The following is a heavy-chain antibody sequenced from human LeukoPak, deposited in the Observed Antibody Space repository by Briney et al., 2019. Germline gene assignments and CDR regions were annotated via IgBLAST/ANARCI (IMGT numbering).Heavy chain of an antibody. CDR3: ATHGKITMIVVATLSDY. V-gene: IGHV3-23*01. CDR2: ISGSGGST. Sequence: PGGSLRLSCAASGFTFSSYGMHWVRQAPGKGLEWVSAISGSGGSTYYADSVKGRFTISRDNSKNTLYLQMNSLRAEDTAVYYCATHGKITMIVVATLSDYWGQGTLVTVSS. CDR1: GFTFSSYG. D-gene: IGHD3-22*01. J-gene: IGHJ4*02.